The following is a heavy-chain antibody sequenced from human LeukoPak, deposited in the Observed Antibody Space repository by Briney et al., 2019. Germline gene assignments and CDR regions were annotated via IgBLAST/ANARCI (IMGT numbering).Heavy chain of an antibody. V-gene: IGHV4-38-2*01. CDR1: GYSISSGYY. CDR3: ARPGIYSYGYSKSDAFDI. CDR2: IFHSGST. Sequence: SETLSLTCAVSGYSISSGYYWGWIRQPPGKGLEWIGNIFHSGSTYYNPSLKSRVTISVDTSKNQFSLKMSSVTAADTAVYYCARPGIYSYGYSKSDAFDIWGQGTMVTVSS. D-gene: IGHD5-18*01. J-gene: IGHJ3*02.